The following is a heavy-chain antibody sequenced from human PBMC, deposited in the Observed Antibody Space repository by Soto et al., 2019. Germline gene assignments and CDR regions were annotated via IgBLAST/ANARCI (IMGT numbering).Heavy chain of an antibody. CDR1: GGSISSGGYY. CDR2: IYYSGST. J-gene: IGHJ4*02. V-gene: IGHV4-31*03. D-gene: IGHD4-17*01. CDR3: ARDRNDYGDYYFDY. Sequence: SETLSLTCTVSGGSISSGGYYWSWIRQHPGKGLEWIGYIYYSGSTYYNPSLKSRVTISVDTSKNQFSLKLSSVTAADTAVYYCARDRNDYGDYYFDYWGQGTLVTVSS.